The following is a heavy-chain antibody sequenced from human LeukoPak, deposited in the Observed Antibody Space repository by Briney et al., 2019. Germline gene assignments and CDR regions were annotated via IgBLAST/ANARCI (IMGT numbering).Heavy chain of an antibody. J-gene: IGHJ4*02. Sequence: GGSLRLSCAASGFVFSDYSMNWVRQAPGKGLEWVSNIRGSGSGSGSGMYYADSVKGRFTISRDNAKDSLYLQMSSLRAEDTAFYYCARDNNWGFDFWGQGALVTVSS. CDR2: IRGSGSGSGSGM. CDR1: GFVFSDYS. CDR3: ARDNNWGFDF. V-gene: IGHV3-48*04. D-gene: IGHD7-27*01.